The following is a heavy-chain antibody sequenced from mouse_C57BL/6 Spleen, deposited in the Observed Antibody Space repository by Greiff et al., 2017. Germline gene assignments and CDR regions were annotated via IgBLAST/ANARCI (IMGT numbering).Heavy chain of an antibody. D-gene: IGHD1-1*01. V-gene: IGHV1-81*01. CDR2: IYPRSGNT. Sequence: QVQLQQPGAELARPGASVKLSCKASAYTFTSYGISWVKQRTGQGLEWIGEIYPRSGNTYYNPKFKGKATLTADKSSSTAYMELRSLTAEDAAVYFGARREYGSAMDYWGQGTSVTVSS. CDR3: ARREYGSAMDY. CDR1: AYTFTSYG. J-gene: IGHJ4*01.